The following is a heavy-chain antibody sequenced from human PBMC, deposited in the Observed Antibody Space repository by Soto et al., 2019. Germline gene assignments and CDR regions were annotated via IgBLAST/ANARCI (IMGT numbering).Heavy chain of an antibody. CDR2: ISQDGSVK. CDR3: AGRQQIYYYYGMDV. Sequence: QVQLVESGGGVVQPGRSLTVSCAASGISISTYAMHWVRQAPGKGLEWVAVISQDGSVKYYADSVKGRFTISRDNPKNTLFLQMNSLGADDTAVYYCAGRQQIYYYYGMDVW. CDR1: GISISTYA. D-gene: IGHD6-13*01. J-gene: IGHJ6*01. V-gene: IGHV3-30*03.